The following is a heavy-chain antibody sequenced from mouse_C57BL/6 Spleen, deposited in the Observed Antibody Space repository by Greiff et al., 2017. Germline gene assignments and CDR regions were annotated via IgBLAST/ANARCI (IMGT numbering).Heavy chain of an antibody. Sequence: EVKLVESGGGLVKPGGSLKLSCAASGFTFSSYAMSWVRQTPEKRLEWVATISDGGSYTYYPDNVKGRFTISRDNAKNNLYLQMSHLKSEDTAMYYCARDCYGSSPFYWYFDVWGTGTTVTVSS. CDR2: ISDGGSYT. J-gene: IGHJ1*03. V-gene: IGHV5-4*01. CDR3: ARDCYGSSPFYWYFDV. CDR1: GFTFSSYA. D-gene: IGHD1-1*01.